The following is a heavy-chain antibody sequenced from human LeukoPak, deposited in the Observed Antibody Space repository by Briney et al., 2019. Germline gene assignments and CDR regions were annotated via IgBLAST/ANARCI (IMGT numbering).Heavy chain of an antibody. Sequence: GGSLRLSCAASGFTFTTYWMHWVRQAPGKGLVWVSHINSDGSITSYADSVKGRFTISRDNAKNTLYLQMNSLRAEDTAVYYCARGAVDTANAVWGQGTTVTVSS. CDR1: GFTFTTYW. CDR2: INSDGSIT. CDR3: ARGAVDTANAV. J-gene: IGHJ6*02. D-gene: IGHD5-18*01. V-gene: IGHV3-74*01.